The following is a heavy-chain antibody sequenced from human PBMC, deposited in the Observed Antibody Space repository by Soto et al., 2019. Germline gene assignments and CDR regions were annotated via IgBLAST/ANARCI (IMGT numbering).Heavy chain of an antibody. J-gene: IGHJ6*03. CDR1: GYTFTSYG. Sequence: QVPLVQSGAEVKKPGASVKVSCKASGYTFTSYGISWVRQAPGQGLEWMGWISAYNGNTNYAQKLQGRVTMTTDTSTSTADMELRRLRSDGTAGYYCAREPEMHDFWSGYYLYYYYYMDVWGKGTTVTVSS. CDR2: ISAYNGNT. CDR3: AREPEMHDFWSGYYLYYYYYMDV. D-gene: IGHD3-3*01. V-gene: IGHV1-18*01.